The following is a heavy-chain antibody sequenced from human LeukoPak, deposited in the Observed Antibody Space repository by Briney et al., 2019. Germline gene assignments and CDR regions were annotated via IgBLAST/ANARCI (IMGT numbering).Heavy chain of an antibody. CDR1: GFTFGSYS. D-gene: IGHD3-10*01. Sequence: GGSLRLSCAASGFTFGSYSMNWVRQVPGRGLQWVPSISSTSRYIYYADSVKGRFTVSRDNAKNSLSLQMNSLGAEDTAVYYCARCYASGSYGIDYWGQGTRVTVSS. V-gene: IGHV3-21*01. CDR3: ARCYASGSYGIDY. CDR2: ISSTSRYI. J-gene: IGHJ4*02.